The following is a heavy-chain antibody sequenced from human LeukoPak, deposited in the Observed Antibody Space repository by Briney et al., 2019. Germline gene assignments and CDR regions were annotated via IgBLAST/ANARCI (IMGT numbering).Heavy chain of an antibody. J-gene: IGHJ4*02. D-gene: IGHD2-21*02. CDR3: ARGGVVVTALRFDY. V-gene: IGHV4-31*02. CDR2: IYHTGST. Sequence: SETLSLTCIVSGDSIATGGYYWGWIRQFPGKGLEWLGYIYHTGSTIYNPSLKSRLSMSVDSSKTQFSLHLNSVTAADAAVYFCARGGVVVTALRFDYWGQGALVTVSS. CDR1: GDSIATGGYY.